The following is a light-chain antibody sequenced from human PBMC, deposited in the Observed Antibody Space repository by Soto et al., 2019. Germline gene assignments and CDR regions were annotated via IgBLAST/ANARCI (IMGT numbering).Light chain of an antibody. CDR2: GAS. V-gene: IGKV1-39*01. CDR3: QQSFSPLLT. Sequence: DIQMTQSPSSVSACVGDRVTITCRASQTLSNYVTWFQQKPGKAPKVLIYGASTLQSGVPSRFSGSGSGAEFTLTISSLQPEDFATYYCQQSFSPLLTFGGGTKVDIK. CDR1: QTLSNY. J-gene: IGKJ4*01.